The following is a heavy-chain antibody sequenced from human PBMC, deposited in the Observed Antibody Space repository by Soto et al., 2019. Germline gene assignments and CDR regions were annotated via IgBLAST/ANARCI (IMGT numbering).Heavy chain of an antibody. D-gene: IGHD2-21*01. CDR3: ARGGDGYRTPNDY. V-gene: IGHV1-18*01. CDR1: GYTFSSYG. Sequence: QVQLVQSGAEVKKPGASVTVSCKDSGYTFSSYGITWVRKAPGQGLEWMGWITAYNGNTNYAQNLQGRVTMTTDTSTNTAYMELRSLRSDDTAVYYCARGGDGYRTPNDYWGQGTLVTVSS. J-gene: IGHJ4*02. CDR2: ITAYNGNT.